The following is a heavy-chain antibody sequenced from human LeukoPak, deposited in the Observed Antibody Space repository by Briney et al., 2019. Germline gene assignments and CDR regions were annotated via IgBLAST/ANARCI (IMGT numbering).Heavy chain of an antibody. J-gene: IGHJ5*02. CDR1: GFTFSNYA. CDR2: ISYDGSNE. CDR3: ARAAAETGSFRDNWFDP. Sequence: GGSLRLSCAASGFTFSNYAMHWVRQAPGKGLQWVAVISYDGSNEYYAESVKGRVTISRDNSKNTLYLQMNSLRGEDTAVYYCARAAAETGSFRDNWFDPWGQGTLVTVSS. V-gene: IGHV3-30*04. D-gene: IGHD3-9*01.